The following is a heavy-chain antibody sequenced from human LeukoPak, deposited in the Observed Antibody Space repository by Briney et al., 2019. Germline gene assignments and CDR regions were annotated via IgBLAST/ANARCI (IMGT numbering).Heavy chain of an antibody. CDR2: ISWNSGRR. Sequence: GGSLRLSCVGSGFTFDDYAMHWVRRAPGKGLEWVSGISWNSGRRGYADSVKGRFTISRDNAKTSLYLQMDSLRAEDTAVYYCAKDQDYDCIWGSSRVWGQGTLVTVSS. CDR3: AKDQDYDCIWGSSRV. J-gene: IGHJ4*02. CDR1: GFTFDDYA. D-gene: IGHD3-16*01. V-gene: IGHV3-9*01.